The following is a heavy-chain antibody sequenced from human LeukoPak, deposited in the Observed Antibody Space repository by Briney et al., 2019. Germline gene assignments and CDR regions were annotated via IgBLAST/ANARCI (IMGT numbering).Heavy chain of an antibody. V-gene: IGHV4-34*01. CDR1: GVSISPYY. CDR3: ARGPSIADPSPQMDV. CDR2: INHSGST. Sequence: SETLSLTCAVSGVSISPYYWSWIRQPPGKGLEWIGEINHSGSTNYNPSLKSRVTISVDTSKNQFSLKLSSVTAADTAVYYCARGPSIADPSPQMDVWGKGTTVTVSS. J-gene: IGHJ6*04. D-gene: IGHD6-6*01.